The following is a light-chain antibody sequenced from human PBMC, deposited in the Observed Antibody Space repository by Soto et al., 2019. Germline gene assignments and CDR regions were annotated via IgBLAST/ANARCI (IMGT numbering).Light chain of an antibody. V-gene: IGKV1-13*02. CDR2: DAS. Sequence: IQLTQSPSSLSASVGDRVTITCRAGQDIGSALAWYQQRPGKAPKLLLYDASNLEAGVPSRFSGSGSGTDFTLTITSLRPEDFATYDCQQINGFPLTFGGGTKVQIK. CDR1: QDIGSA. J-gene: IGKJ4*01. CDR3: QQINGFPLT.